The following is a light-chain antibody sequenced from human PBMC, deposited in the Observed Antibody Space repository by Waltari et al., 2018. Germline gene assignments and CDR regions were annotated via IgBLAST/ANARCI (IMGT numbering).Light chain of an antibody. CDR3: QQYSSSPRT. V-gene: IGKV3-20*01. CDR2: GAS. Sequence: ELVLTQSPGTLPLSPGDGATLSCRASQSVSSNYLAWYQQKPGQAPRLLIYGASFRATGIPDRFSGSGSGTDFSLIISRLEPEDFVVYYCQQYSSSPRTFGQGTKVEIK. J-gene: IGKJ1*01. CDR1: QSVSSNY.